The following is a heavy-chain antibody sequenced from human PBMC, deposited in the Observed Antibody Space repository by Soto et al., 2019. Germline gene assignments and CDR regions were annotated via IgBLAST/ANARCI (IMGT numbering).Heavy chain of an antibody. CDR1: GYSFTNYG. D-gene: IGHD2-2*03. Sequence: QVQLVQSGAEVKKPGASVKVSCKASGYSFTNYGVSWVRQTPGQGLEWMGWISTYNGHTNYAQNFQGRVTMTTDTSTSTAYLELRSLRSDDTALYYCARDGYCSSAVCYVRPYYYGLDVWGQGTTVTVSS. CDR3: ARDGYCSSAVCYVRPYYYGLDV. J-gene: IGHJ6*02. CDR2: ISTYNGHT. V-gene: IGHV1-18*01.